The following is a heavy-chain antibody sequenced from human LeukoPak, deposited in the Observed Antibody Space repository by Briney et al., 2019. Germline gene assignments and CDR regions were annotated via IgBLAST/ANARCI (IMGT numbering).Heavy chain of an antibody. CDR2: IYYSGST. Sequence: PSETLSLTCTVSGGSISSYYWSWIRQPPGKGLEWIGYIYYSGSTNYNPSLKSRVTISVDTSKNQFSLKLGSVTAADTAVYYCARSSRGYYGMDVWGQGTTVTVSS. V-gene: IGHV4-59*08. D-gene: IGHD3-10*01. CDR1: GGSISSYY. CDR3: ARSSRGYYGMDV. J-gene: IGHJ6*02.